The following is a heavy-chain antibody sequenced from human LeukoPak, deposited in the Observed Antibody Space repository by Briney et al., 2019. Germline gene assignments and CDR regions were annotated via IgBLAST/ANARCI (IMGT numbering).Heavy chain of an antibody. D-gene: IGHD1-26*01. J-gene: IGHJ4*02. Sequence: SETLSLTCTVSGGSISSSSYYWGWIRQPPGKGLEWIGSIYYSGSTYYNPSLKSRVTISVDTSKNQFSLKLSSVTAADTAVYYCARDSSGRYSGSYYFDYWGQGTLVAVSS. CDR3: ARDSSGRYSGSYYFDY. V-gene: IGHV4-39*07. CDR2: IYYSGST. CDR1: GGSISSSSYY.